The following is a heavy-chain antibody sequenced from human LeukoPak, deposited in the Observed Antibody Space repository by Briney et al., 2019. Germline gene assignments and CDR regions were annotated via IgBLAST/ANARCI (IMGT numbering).Heavy chain of an antibody. CDR3: ARSPPLGNDYFDY. V-gene: IGHV1-69*13. D-gene: IGHD7-27*01. J-gene: IGHJ4*02. CDR2: IIPIFGTA. Sequence: ASVKVSCKASGYTFTSYGISWVRQAPGQGLEWMGGIIPIFGTANYAQEFQGRVTITADESTSTAYMELSSLRSEDTAVYYCARSPPLGNDYFDYWGQGTLVTVSS. CDR1: GYTFTSYG.